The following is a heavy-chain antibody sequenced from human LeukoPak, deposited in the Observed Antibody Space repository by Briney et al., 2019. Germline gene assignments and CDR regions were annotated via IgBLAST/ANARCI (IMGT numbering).Heavy chain of an antibody. J-gene: IGHJ4*02. Sequence: ASVKVPCKASGYTFTSYYMHWVRQAPGQGLEWMGIINPSGGSTSYAQKFQGRVTMTRDTSTSTVYMELSSLRSEDTAVYYCARGANRRMDFVPEYSSSWDDYWGQGTLVTVSS. D-gene: IGHD6-13*01. CDR3: ARGANRRMDFVPEYSSSWDDY. CDR1: GYTFTSYY. CDR2: INPSGGST. V-gene: IGHV1-46*01.